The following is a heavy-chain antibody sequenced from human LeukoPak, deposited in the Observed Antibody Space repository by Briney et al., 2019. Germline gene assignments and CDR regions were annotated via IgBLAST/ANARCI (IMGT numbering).Heavy chain of an antibody. CDR1: GGSISSYY. V-gene: IGHV4-59*12. CDR2: IYYSGST. CDR3: ARARRTPYYMDV. J-gene: IGHJ6*03. Sequence: ASETLSLTCTVSGGSISSYYWSWIRQPPGKGLEWIGYIYYSGSTNYNPSLKSRVTISVDTSKNQFSLKLSSVTAADTAVYYCARARRTPYYMDVWGKGTTVTVSS. D-gene: IGHD2-15*01.